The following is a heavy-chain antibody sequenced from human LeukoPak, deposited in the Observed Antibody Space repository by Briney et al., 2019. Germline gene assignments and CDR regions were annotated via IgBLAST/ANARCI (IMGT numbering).Heavy chain of an antibody. V-gene: IGHV3-30*02. CDR3: AKDPNGDYIGAFDG. CDR2: IRYDGSNK. J-gene: IGHJ3*01. Sequence: GGSLRLSCAASGFTFSSYGMHWVRQAPGKGLEWVAFIRYDGSNKYYADSVKGRFTISRDNSKNTLFLQMDSLRAEDTAVYYCAKDPNGDYIGAFDGWGQGTMVTVSS. D-gene: IGHD2-8*01. CDR1: GFTFSSYG.